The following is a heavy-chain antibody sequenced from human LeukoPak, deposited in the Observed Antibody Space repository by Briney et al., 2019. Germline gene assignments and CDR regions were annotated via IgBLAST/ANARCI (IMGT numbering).Heavy chain of an antibody. D-gene: IGHD1-26*01. V-gene: IGHV1-18*01. CDR3: ARDRIVGAEDDAFHF. CDR1: GYTFTGYC. J-gene: IGHJ3*01. CDR2: INGNNGNT. Sequence: GASVKVSCKASGYTFTGYCISWVRQAPGQGLEWMGWINGNNGNTNYAQKFQGRVTMTADTSTSTAFMELRRLRSDDTAVYYCARDRIVGAEDDAFHFWGQGTMVTVSS.